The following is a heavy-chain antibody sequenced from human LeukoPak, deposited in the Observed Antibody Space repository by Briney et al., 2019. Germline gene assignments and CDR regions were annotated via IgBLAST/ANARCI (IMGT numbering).Heavy chain of an antibody. V-gene: IGHV3-15*01. CDR2: IKSGSDGGKT. CDR3: AAEKRTVTTSRTSLDS. CDR1: GFTFSDVW. Sequence: GGSLRLSCAASGFTFSDVWMIWVRQAPGKGLEWVGRIKSGSDGGKTDSAAPMKDRFTVSRVDTKDTLFMHMNSLKTKDTAVYFCAAEKRTVTTSRTSLDSWGQGSLVTVSS. D-gene: IGHD4-17*01. J-gene: IGHJ5*01.